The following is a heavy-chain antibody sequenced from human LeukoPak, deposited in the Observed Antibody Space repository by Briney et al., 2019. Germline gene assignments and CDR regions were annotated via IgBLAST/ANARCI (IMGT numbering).Heavy chain of an antibody. CDR3: ARERMVRGVDY. D-gene: IGHD3-10*01. CDR1: GFTFSGCA. V-gene: IGHV3-23*01. CDR2: ISGSGSGT. J-gene: IGHJ4*02. Sequence: GGSLRLSCAASGFTFSGCAMSWVRQAPGKGLEWVSGISGSGSGTYYADSVKGRFTISRGNSKNTLYLQMNGLRAEDTAVYYCARERMVRGVDYWGQGTLVTVSS.